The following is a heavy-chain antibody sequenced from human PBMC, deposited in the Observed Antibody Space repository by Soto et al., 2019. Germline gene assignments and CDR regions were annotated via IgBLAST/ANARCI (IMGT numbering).Heavy chain of an antibody. CDR3: ASLRQWLVRGYYGMDV. D-gene: IGHD6-19*01. J-gene: IGHJ6*02. CDR2: IYHSGST. CDR1: GYSISSAYY. Sequence: SETLSLTCAVSGYSISSAYYWGCIRQPPGKGLEWIGSIYHSGSTYYNPSLKSRVTISVDTSKNQFSLKLSSVTAADTAVYYCASLRQWLVRGYYGMDVWGQGTTVTVSS. V-gene: IGHV4-38-2*01.